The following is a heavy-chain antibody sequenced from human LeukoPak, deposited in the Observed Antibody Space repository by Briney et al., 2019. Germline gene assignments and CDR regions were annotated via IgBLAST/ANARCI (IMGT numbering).Heavy chain of an antibody. CDR3: ARPHRNGWYGGFDY. V-gene: IGHV4-39*01. Sequence: SETLSLTCTVSGGSISSGAYYWAWIRQPPGKGPEWIASIPYSASTSYNPSLKIRVTISVDTSKNQFSLKLISVTAADTAVYYCARPHRNGWYGGFDYWGQGTLVTVSS. J-gene: IGHJ4*02. CDR2: IPYSAST. D-gene: IGHD6-19*01. CDR1: GGSISSGAYY.